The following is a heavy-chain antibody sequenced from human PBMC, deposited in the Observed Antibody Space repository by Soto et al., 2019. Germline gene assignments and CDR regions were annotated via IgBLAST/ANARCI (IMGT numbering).Heavy chain of an antibody. D-gene: IGHD4-17*01. CDR2: IYPGDSDV. V-gene: IGHV5-51*01. CDR3: ARHSAYGSDVAYYFDY. J-gene: IGHJ4*02. CDR1: GYGLINFW. Sequence: GESLKISCKTSGYGLINFWIGWVRQMPGKGLEWMGIIYPGDSDVRYSPSFQGQGTISADESIDSACLQWRRLESSYTATYFCARHSAYGSDVAYYFDYWGQGTVVTVSS.